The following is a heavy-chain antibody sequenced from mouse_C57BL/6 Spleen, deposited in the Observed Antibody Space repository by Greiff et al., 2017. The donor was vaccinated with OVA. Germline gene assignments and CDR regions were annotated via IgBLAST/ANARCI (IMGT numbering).Heavy chain of an antibody. CDR2: INPSNGGT. V-gene: IGHV1-53*01. D-gene: IGHD2-4*01. Sequence: QVQLQQPGTELVKPGASVKLSCKASGYTFTSYWMHWVKQRPGQGLEWIGNINPSNGGTNYNEKFKSKATLTVDKSSSTAYMQLSSLTSEDSAVYYCARGGIYYDYPYAMDYWGQGTSVTVSS. J-gene: IGHJ4*01. CDR1: GYTFTSYW. CDR3: ARGGIYYDYPYAMDY.